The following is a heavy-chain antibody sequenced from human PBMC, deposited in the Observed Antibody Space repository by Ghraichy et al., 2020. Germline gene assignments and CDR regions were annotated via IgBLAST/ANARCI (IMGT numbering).Heavy chain of an antibody. D-gene: IGHD2-15*01. Sequence: GGSLRLSCAASGFTFSSYWMSWVRQAPGKGLEWVANIKQDGSEKYYVSSVKGRFTISRDNAKNSLYLQMNSLRAEDTAVYYCARLRVRYCSGGSCYGYWGQGTLVTVSS. CDR2: IKQDGSEK. CDR1: GFTFSSYW. CDR3: ARLRVRYCSGGSCYGY. J-gene: IGHJ4*02. V-gene: IGHV3-7*03.